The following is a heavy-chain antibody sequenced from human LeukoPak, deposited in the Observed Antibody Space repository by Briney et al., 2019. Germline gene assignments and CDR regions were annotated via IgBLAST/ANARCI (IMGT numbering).Heavy chain of an antibody. Sequence: PGGSLRLSCAASGFTFSTYAMSWVRQAPGKGLEWVSAISGSGGSTYYADSVKGRFTISRDNAKNSLYLQMNSLRAEDTAVYYCASKRPGVVNAFDIWGQGTMVTVSS. J-gene: IGHJ3*02. D-gene: IGHD3-3*01. CDR1: GFTFSTYA. V-gene: IGHV3-23*01. CDR2: ISGSGGST. CDR3: ASKRPGVVNAFDI.